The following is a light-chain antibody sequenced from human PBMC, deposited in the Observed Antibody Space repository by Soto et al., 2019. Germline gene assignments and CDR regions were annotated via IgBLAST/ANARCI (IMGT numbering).Light chain of an antibody. J-gene: IGLJ1*01. CDR2: DVS. CDR3: CSYAGSYTHYV. V-gene: IGLV2-11*01. Sequence: QSALTQPRSVSGSPGQSITISCTGTSSDVGGYNYVSWYRQHPGKAPKLMIYDVSKRPSGVPDRFSGSKSGNTASLTISGLQADDEADYYCCSYAGSYTHYVFGTGIKVAVL. CDR1: SSDVGGYNY.